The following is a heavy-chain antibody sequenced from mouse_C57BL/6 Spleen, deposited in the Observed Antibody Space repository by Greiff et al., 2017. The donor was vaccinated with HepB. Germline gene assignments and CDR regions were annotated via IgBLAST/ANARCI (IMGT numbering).Heavy chain of an antibody. V-gene: IGHV5-12*01. CDR2: ISNGGGST. Sequence: EVKVEESGGGLVQPGGSLKLSCAASGFTFSDYYMYWVRQTPEKRLEWVAYISNGGGSTYYPDTVKGRFTISRDNAKNTLYLQMSRLKSEDTAMYYCARHDYDYFDYWGQGTTLTVSS. J-gene: IGHJ2*01. CDR1: GFTFSDYY. D-gene: IGHD2-4*01. CDR3: ARHDYDYFDY.